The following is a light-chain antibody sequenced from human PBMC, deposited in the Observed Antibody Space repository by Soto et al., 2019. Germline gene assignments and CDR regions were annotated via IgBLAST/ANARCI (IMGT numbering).Light chain of an antibody. CDR2: GAS. J-gene: IGKJ5*01. CDR3: QQYNNSPIT. V-gene: IGKV3-15*01. Sequence: PGEGAALSCTASQSVNTSLGWYQQKPGQAPRLLIYGASTRATGIPARFSGSGSGTEFTLTISRLQSEDFAVYYCQQYNNSPITFGQGTRLEIK. CDR1: QSVNTS.